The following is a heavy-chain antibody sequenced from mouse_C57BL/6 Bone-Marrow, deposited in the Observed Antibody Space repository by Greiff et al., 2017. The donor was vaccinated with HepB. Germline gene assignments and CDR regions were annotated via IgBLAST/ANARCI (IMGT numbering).Heavy chain of an antibody. V-gene: IGHV5-4*03. Sequence: EVKLVESGGGLVKPGGSLKLSCAASGFTFSSYAMSWVRQTPEKRLEWVATISDGGSYTYYPANVKGRFTISRDNAKNNLYLQMSHLKSEDTAMYYCASSNPITTVVAGAMDYWGQGTSVTVSS. J-gene: IGHJ4*01. CDR1: GFTFSSYA. CDR2: ISDGGSYT. D-gene: IGHD1-1*01. CDR3: ASSNPITTVVAGAMDY.